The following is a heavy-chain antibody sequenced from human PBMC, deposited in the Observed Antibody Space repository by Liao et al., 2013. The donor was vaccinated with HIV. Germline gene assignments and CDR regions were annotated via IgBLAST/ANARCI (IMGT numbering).Heavy chain of an antibody. J-gene: IGHJ6*03. CDR2: IYYNGEV. Sequence: QVQMRESGPGLVKPSETLSLTCSVSGGSIKSIYYYWSWIRQPPGKGLEWIGYIYYNGEVYSTPSLASRTSMSLDTSKNQFSLMLSPVIAADTAVYYCARVVRGDAYYYYMDVWGKGTTVAVSS. D-gene: IGHD4-17*01. CDR3: ARVVRGDAYYYYMDV. V-gene: IGHV4-30-4*01. CDR1: GGSIKSIYYY.